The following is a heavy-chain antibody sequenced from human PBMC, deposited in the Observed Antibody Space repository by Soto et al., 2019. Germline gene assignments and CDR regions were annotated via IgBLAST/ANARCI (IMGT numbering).Heavy chain of an antibody. CDR1: GYTFTSYA. J-gene: IGHJ4*02. Sequence: QVQLVQSGAEVKKPGASVKVSCKASGYTFTSYAMHWVRQAPGQRLEWMGWINAGNGNTKYSQKFQGRVTITRDTAASTAYMELSSLRSEDTAVYYCARGRAAAAPDYWGQGTLVTVSS. CDR3: ARGRAAAAPDY. V-gene: IGHV1-3*01. CDR2: INAGNGNT. D-gene: IGHD6-13*01.